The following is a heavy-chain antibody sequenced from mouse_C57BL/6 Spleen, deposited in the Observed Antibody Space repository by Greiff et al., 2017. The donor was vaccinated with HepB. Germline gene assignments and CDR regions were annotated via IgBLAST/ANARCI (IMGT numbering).Heavy chain of an antibody. Sequence: VQLQQSGAELARPGASVKLSCKASGYTFTSYGISWVKQRTGQGLEWIGEIYPRSGNNYYNEKFKGKATLTADKSSSTAYMELRSLTSEDSAVYFCARGDYGNSGDYWGQGTSVTVSS. V-gene: IGHV1-81*01. J-gene: IGHJ4*01. D-gene: IGHD2-1*01. CDR2: IYPRSGNN. CDR3: ARGDYGNSGDY. CDR1: GYTFTSYG.